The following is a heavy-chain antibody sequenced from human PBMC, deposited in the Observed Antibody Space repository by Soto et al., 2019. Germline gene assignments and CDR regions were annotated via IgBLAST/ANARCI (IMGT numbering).Heavy chain of an antibody. CDR1: GCGFTTYG. Sequence: QVHLVQSGAEVKKPGASVKVSCKGSGCGFTTYGITWVRQAPGQGLEWMAWISAHNGNTNYAQKLQGRVTVTRDTSTSTAYMELRSLRYDDTAVYCWARGRYGDYWGQGALVTFSS. D-gene: IGHD1-1*01. CDR2: ISAHNGNT. V-gene: IGHV1-18*01. CDR3: ARGRYGDY. J-gene: IGHJ4*02.